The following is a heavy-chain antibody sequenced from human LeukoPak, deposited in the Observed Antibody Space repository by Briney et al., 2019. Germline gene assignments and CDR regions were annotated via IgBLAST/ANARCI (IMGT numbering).Heavy chain of an antibody. V-gene: IGHV3-23*01. CDR2: ISGSGGST. Sequence: QTGGSLRLSCAASGFTFSSYAMSWVRQAPGKGLEWVSAISGSGGSTYYADSVKGRFTISRDNSKNTLYLQMNSLRAEDTAVYYCAKANIVVVPAAYFFDYWGQGTLVTVSS. J-gene: IGHJ4*02. CDR1: GFTFSSYA. D-gene: IGHD2-2*01. CDR3: AKANIVVVPAAYFFDY.